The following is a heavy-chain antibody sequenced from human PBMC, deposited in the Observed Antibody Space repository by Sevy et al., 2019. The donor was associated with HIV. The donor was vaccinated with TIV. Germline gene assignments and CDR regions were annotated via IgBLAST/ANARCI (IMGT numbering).Heavy chain of an antibody. Sequence: GGSLRLSCAASGFTFSNAWMSWVRQAPGKGLEWVGRIKSKTDGGTTDYAAPVKGRFTISRDDSKNTLYLQMNSLKTEDTAVYYCTTVASYDSSGYYYVEDYWDQGTLVTVSS. CDR2: IKSKTDGGTT. CDR1: GFTFSNAW. CDR3: TTVASYDSSGYYYVEDY. D-gene: IGHD3-22*01. V-gene: IGHV3-15*01. J-gene: IGHJ4*02.